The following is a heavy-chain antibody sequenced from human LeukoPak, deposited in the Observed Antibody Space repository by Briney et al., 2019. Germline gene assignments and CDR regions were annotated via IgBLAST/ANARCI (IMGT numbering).Heavy chain of an antibody. V-gene: IGHV5-51*01. CDR1: GYTFTSYW. CDR3: AAVGGVDIAFDI. CDR2: IYPADSDT. D-gene: IGHD4-23*01. J-gene: IGHJ3*02. Sequence: GESLKISCTSSGYTFTSYWIGWVRQMPGKGLEWMGIIYPADSDTKYSPSFEGQVTISADKSISTAYLQWSSLKASDTAMYYRAAVGGVDIAFDIWGQGTMVTVSS.